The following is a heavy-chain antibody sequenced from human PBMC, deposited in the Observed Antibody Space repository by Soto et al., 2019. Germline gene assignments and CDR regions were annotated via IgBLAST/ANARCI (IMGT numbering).Heavy chain of an antibody. CDR2: IYPGDSDT. V-gene: IGHV5-51*01. Sequence: GESLKISCKGSGYSFTSYWIGWVRQMPGKGLEWMGIIYPGDSDTRYSPSFQGQVTISADKSISTAYLQWSSLKASDTAMYYCAMTTSTPIYGMDVWGQGTTVTVSS. D-gene: IGHD4-17*01. CDR1: GYSFTSYW. J-gene: IGHJ6*02. CDR3: AMTTSTPIYGMDV.